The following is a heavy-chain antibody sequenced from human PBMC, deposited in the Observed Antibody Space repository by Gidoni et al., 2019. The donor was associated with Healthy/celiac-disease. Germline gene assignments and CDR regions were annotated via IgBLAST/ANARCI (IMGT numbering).Heavy chain of an antibody. V-gene: IGHV4-34*01. Sequence: QVQLQHCVAGLLQPSYTLSLPCAVYGVSFSGYYLSWIRQPPGKGLEWIGEINHSGSKNYNPSLKSRVTISVETAKNQFSLKLSSVTAADTAVYYCARDYSSGWKYVDYWGQGTLVTVSS. CDR2: INHSGSK. J-gene: IGHJ4*02. CDR1: GVSFSGYY. CDR3: ARDYSSGWKYVDY. D-gene: IGHD6-19*01.